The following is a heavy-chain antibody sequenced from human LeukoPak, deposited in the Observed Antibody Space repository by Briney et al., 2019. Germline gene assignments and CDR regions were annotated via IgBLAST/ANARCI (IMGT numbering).Heavy chain of an antibody. J-gene: IGHJ4*02. V-gene: IGHV1-69*04. D-gene: IGHD3-10*01. Sequence: SVKVSCKASGGTFSSYAISWVRQAPGQGLEWMGRIIPILGIANYAQKFQGRVTITADKSTSTAYMELSSLRSEDTAVYYCVSMYYYGSGSYKNPGYWGQGTLVTVSS. CDR2: IIPILGIA. CDR1: GGTFSSYA. CDR3: VSMYYYGSGSYKNPGY.